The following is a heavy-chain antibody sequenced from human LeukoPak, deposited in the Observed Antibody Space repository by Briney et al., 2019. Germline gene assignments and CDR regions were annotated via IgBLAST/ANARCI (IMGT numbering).Heavy chain of an antibody. CDR2: ISGSGGST. D-gene: IGHD6-19*01. CDR1: GFTFSSYA. Sequence: GGSLRLSCAASGFTFSSYAMSWVRQAPGKGLEWVSVISGSGGSTYYADSVKGRFTISRDYSKSTLYLQMNSLRAEETAVYYCAKFTSSGWSVDYWGQGTLVTVSS. CDR3: AKFTSSGWSVDY. J-gene: IGHJ4*02. V-gene: IGHV3-23*01.